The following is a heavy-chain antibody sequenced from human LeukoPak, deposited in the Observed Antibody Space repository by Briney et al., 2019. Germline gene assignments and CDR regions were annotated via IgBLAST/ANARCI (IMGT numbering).Heavy chain of an antibody. V-gene: IGHV4-61*01. CDR3: ARASTLRTYYDFWSLDYGMDV. CDR1: GGSVSSGSYY. J-gene: IGHJ6*02. CDR2: IYYSGST. D-gene: IGHD3-3*01. Sequence: NPSETLSLTCTVSGGSVSSGSYYWSWIRQPPGKGLEWIGYIYYSGSTNYNPSLKSRVTISVDTSKNQFSLKLSSVTAADTAMYYCARASTLRTYYDFWSLDYGMDVWGQGTTVTVSS.